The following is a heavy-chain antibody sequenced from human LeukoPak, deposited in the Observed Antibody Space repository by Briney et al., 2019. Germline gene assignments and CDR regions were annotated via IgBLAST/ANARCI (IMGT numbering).Heavy chain of an antibody. CDR1: GFTFSSYA. Sequence: GGPLRLSCAASGFTFSSYAMSWVRQAPGKGLEWVSTISGSGAGTYYADSVQGRFTISRDNPKNTLYLQMNSLRAEDTAIYYCAKGTRGSGTSYNDDYWGQGTLVTVSS. V-gene: IGHV3-23*01. J-gene: IGHJ4*02. CDR3: AKGTRGSGTSYNDDY. CDR2: ISGSGAGT. D-gene: IGHD3-10*01.